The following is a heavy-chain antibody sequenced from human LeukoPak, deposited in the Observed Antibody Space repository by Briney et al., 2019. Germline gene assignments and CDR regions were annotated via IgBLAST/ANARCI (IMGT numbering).Heavy chain of an antibody. J-gene: IGHJ5*02. CDR2: IYHSGSA. CDR3: ASTQLLLHEGNWFDP. Sequence: KTSQTLSLTCAVSGGSISSGGYSWSWIRQPPGKGLEWIGYIYHSGSAYYNPSLKSRVTISVDRSKNQFSLKLSSVTAADTAVYYCASTQLLLHEGNWFDPWGQGTLVTVSS. D-gene: IGHD2-15*01. CDR1: GGSISSGGYS. V-gene: IGHV4-30-2*01.